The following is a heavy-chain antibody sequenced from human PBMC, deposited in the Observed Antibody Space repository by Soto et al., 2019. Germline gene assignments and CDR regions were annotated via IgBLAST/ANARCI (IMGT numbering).Heavy chain of an antibody. D-gene: IGHD6-13*01. CDR1: GGSISSGGYF. J-gene: IGHJ4*02. CDR3: ARFAREENPKVGSWYYLDY. Sequence: TLSLTFTVSGGSISSGGYFWSWVRQHPGKGLEWIGNIYYSGRAYYNPSLKSQVTISVDTPKNQFSLKLSYVTDADTAVYYCARFAREENPKVGSWYYLDYWGQGNRVT. CDR2: IYYSGRA. V-gene: IGHV4-31*01.